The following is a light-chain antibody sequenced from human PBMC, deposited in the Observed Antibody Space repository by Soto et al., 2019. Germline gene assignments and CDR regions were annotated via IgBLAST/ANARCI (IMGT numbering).Light chain of an antibody. J-gene: IGKJ1*01. CDR3: QQYGSSYPWT. CDR2: GAS. Sequence: EIGITHSPCTLSLSPWERATLSCRASQSVSSNYLAWYQQKPGQAPRLLIYGASSRATGIPDRFSGSGSGTDFTLTIRRLEPEDFAVYYCQQYGSSYPWTFGQGTKVDIK. CDR1: QSVSSNY. V-gene: IGKV3-20*01.